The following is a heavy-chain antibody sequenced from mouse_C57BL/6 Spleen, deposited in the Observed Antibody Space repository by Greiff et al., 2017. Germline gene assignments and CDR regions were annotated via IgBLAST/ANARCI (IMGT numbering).Heavy chain of an antibody. CDR2: IYPGDGDT. CDR3: ASVPYYCGSTPYAVAY. Sequence: VQLQQSGPELVKPGASVKISCKASGYAFSSSWMNWVKQRPGKGLEWIGRIYPGDGDTNYNGTFKGKATLTADKSSSTAYMQLSSLRSEDSEVYFCASVPYYCGSTPYAVAYWGQGTSVTVSS. V-gene: IGHV1-82*01. CDR1: GYAFSSSW. J-gene: IGHJ4*01. D-gene: IGHD1-1*01.